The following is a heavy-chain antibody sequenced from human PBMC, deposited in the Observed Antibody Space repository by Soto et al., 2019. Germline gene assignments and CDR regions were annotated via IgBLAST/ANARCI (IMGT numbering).Heavy chain of an antibody. CDR3: ARAGSNPRYYYYGMDV. D-gene: IGHD4-4*01. V-gene: IGHV4-34*01. Sequence: NPSETLSLTCAVYGGSFSGYYWSWIRQPPGKGLEWIGEINHSGSTNYNPSLKSRVTISVDTSKNQFSLKLSSVTAADTAVYYCARAGSNPRYYYYGMDVWGQGTTVTVSS. CDR1: GGSFSGYY. J-gene: IGHJ6*02. CDR2: INHSGST.